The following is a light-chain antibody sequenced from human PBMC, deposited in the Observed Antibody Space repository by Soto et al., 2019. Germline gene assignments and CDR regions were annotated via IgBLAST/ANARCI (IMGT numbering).Light chain of an antibody. V-gene: IGKV1-5*03. CDR2: KAS. CDR1: QSISSW. J-gene: IGKJ1*01. Sequence: DIPMTQSPSTLSASVGDRVTITCRASQSISSWLAWYQQKPGKAPKLLIYKASSLECGVPSRHSGSGPGTHFTLTLSSLQPDDFATYYRQQHNSYTRTFGQGPKVQIK. CDR3: QQHNSYTRT.